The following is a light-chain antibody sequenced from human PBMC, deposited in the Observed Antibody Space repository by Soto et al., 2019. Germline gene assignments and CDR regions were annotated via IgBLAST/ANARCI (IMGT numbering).Light chain of an antibody. V-gene: IGKV3-20*01. CDR2: GAA. CDR3: QQYGSSPWT. CDR1: QSVSSSY. Sequence: EIVLTQSPGTLSLSPGERATLSCRASQSVSSSYLAWYQQKPGQAPRLLIYGAASRATGIPERFSGSGSGTDFTLTITRLETDDCAVYSCQQYGSSPWTFGQGTKVEI. J-gene: IGKJ1*01.